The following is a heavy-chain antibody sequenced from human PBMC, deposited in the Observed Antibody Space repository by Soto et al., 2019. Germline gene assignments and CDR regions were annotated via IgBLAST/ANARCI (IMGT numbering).Heavy chain of an antibody. CDR2: ISYDGSNK. CDR3: ATDLGWLVLYGFDI. V-gene: IGHV3-30*03. CDR1: GFTFSSYG. Sequence: QVQLVESGGGVVQPGRSLRLSCAASGFTFSSYGMHWVRQAPGKGLEWVAVISYDGSNKYYADSVKGRFTISSDNSKNTLDLQMNSLRTEDTAVYYCATDLGWLVLYGFDIWGQGTMVTVSS. J-gene: IGHJ3*02. D-gene: IGHD6-6*01.